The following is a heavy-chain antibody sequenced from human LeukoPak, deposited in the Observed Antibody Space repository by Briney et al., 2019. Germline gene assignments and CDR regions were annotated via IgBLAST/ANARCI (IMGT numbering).Heavy chain of an antibody. Sequence: GGSLRLSCAASGFTFSSYAMSWVRQAPGKGLEWVSAISGSGGSTYYADSVKGRFTISRDNSKNTLYLQMNSLRAEDTAVYFCARGLVGAATSYFDYWGQGTLVTVSS. D-gene: IGHD1-26*01. CDR2: ISGSGGST. V-gene: IGHV3-23*01. CDR1: GFTFSSYA. J-gene: IGHJ4*02. CDR3: ARGLVGAATSYFDY.